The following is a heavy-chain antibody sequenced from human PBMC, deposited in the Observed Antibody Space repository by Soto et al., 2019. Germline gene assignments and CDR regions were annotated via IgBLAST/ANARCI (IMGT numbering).Heavy chain of an antibody. CDR3: ARDGDESSGYYYSNWFDT. CDR1: GFTLLNDY. J-gene: IGHJ5*02. V-gene: IGHV1-18*04. Sequence: GSSVKVSCKASGFTLLNDYIHWVRQAPRQGLEWMGWISAYNGNTNYAQKLQGRVTMTTDTSTSTAYMELRSLRSDDTAVYYCARDGDESSGYYYSNWFDTWGQGTLVIVS. D-gene: IGHD3-22*01. CDR2: ISAYNGNT.